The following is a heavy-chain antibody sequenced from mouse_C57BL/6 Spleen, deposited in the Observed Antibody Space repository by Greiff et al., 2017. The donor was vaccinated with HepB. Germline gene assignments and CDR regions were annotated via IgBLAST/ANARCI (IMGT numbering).Heavy chain of an antibody. V-gene: IGHV1-50*01. CDR2: IDPSDSYT. J-gene: IGHJ4*01. Sequence: VQLQQPGAELVKPGASVKLSCKASGYTFTSYWMQWVKQRPGQGLEWIGEIDPSDSYTNYNQKFKGKATLTVDTSSSTAYMQLSSLTSEDSAVYYCARGGNGYYAMDYWGQGTSVTVSS. CDR1: GYTFTSYW. CDR3: ARGGNGYYAMDY.